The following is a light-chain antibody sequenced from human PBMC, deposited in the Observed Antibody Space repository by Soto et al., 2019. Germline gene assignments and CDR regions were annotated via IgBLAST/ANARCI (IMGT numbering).Light chain of an antibody. J-gene: IGLJ1*01. Sequence: QSALTQPASVSGSPGQSITISCTGTSSDVGSYYLVTWYQQYPGKAPKLMIYEASKRPSGVSNRFSGSKSGNTASLTISGLQAEDEADYYCCSYAGSSTYVFGTGTKLTVL. V-gene: IGLV2-23*01. CDR3: CSYAGSSTYV. CDR2: EAS. CDR1: SSDVGSYYL.